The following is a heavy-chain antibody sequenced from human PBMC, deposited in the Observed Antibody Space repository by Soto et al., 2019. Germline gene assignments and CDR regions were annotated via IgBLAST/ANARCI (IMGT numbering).Heavy chain of an antibody. Sequence: LSLTCTVSGGSISSGGYYWSWIRQHPGKGLEWIGYIYYSGSTYYNPSLKSRVTISVDTSKNQFSLKLSSVTAADTAVYYCASSYCSGGSCYKGAFDIWGQRTMVTVSS. J-gene: IGHJ3*02. CDR2: IYYSGST. V-gene: IGHV4-31*03. D-gene: IGHD2-15*01. CDR1: GGSISSGGYY. CDR3: ASSYCSGGSCYKGAFDI.